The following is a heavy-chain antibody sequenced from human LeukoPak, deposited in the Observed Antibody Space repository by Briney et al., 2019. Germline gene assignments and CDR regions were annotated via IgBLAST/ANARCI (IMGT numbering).Heavy chain of an antibody. CDR2: IYYSGST. CDR1: GGSIGSYY. V-gene: IGHV4-59*01. CDR3: ARRGCGGDRRALANYNWFDP. D-gene: IGHD2-21*02. J-gene: IGHJ5*02. Sequence: PSETLSLTCIVSGGSIGSYYWSWIRQPPGKGLEWIGHIYYSGSTDYNPSLRSRVTISVDTSKNQFSLRLSSVTAADTAVYYCARRGCGGDRRALANYNWFDPWGHGILVTVSS.